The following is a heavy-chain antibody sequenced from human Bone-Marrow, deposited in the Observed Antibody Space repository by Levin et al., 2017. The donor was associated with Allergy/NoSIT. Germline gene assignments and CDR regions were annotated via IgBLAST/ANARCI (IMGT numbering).Heavy chain of an antibody. V-gene: IGHV1-2*02. D-gene: IGHD6-13*01. J-gene: IGHJ6*02. CDR2: INPKTGGT. Sequence: GASVKVSCKASEYTFTSYYIHWVRQAPGQGLEWVGWINPKTGGTDYGQKFQGRVTLTRNTAISTVYMELKGLTSDDTAVYYCARDWGMAAADFFYGMDLWGQGTTVAVS. CDR1: EYTFTSYY. CDR3: ARDWGMAAADFFYGMDL.